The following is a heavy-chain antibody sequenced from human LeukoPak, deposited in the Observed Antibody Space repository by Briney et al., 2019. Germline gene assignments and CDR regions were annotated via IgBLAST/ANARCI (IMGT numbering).Heavy chain of an antibody. J-gene: IGHJ4*02. CDR2: ISAYNGNT. CDR3: ATAVYTSNYVGDY. V-gene: IGHV1-18*01. D-gene: IGHD2-2*01. CDR1: GNTFTSYG. Sequence: ASVKLSCKASGNTFTSYGISWVRQAPGQGLEWMGWISAYNGNTNYAQKLQGRVTMTTDTSTSTAYMELRSLRSDATAVYYCATAVYTSNYVGDYWGQGTLVTVSS.